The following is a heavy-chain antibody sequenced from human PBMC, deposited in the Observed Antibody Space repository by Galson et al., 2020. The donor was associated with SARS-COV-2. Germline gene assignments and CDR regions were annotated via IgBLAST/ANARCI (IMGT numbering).Heavy chain of an antibody. D-gene: IGHD5-18*01. J-gene: IGHJ6*02. Sequence: GESLKISCEASGFPFSTYSMNWVRLAPGKGLEWVLSISTSSSYTYYVDSVKGRFSISRDNPRNSLYLQMNSLRAEDTAVYYCSRDEGIRGYNYGRLYYGMYVCGQGTTGTVCS. CDR2: ISTSSSYT. CDR1: GFPFSTYS. CDR3: SRDEGIRGYNYGRLYYGMYV. V-gene: IGHV3-21*01.